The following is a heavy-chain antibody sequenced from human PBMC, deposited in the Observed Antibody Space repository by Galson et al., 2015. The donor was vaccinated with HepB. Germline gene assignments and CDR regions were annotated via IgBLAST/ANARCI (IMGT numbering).Heavy chain of an antibody. CDR1: GVNFINAW. V-gene: IGHV3-15*05. CDR2: IRSYADGGTT. Sequence: SLRLSCAASGVNFINAWMTWVRQAPGKGLEWVGRIRSYADGGTTDYAAPVKGRFTISRDDSKNTIYLQTNSLESEDSAVYYCTTYSGSALGNWGQGTLVTVSS. CDR3: TTYSGSALGN. J-gene: IGHJ4*02. D-gene: IGHD3-16*01.